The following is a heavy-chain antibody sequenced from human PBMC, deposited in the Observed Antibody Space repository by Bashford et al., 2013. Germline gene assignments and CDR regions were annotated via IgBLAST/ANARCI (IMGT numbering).Heavy chain of an antibody. Sequence: SETLSLTCTVSGDSITSRSSYWGWIRQPPGKGLEWIGNMYLKGSAYYNPSLKSRVAISVDTSNSQFSLKLSSVTAADTAIYYCVRAGGIATRGSDSWGQGTLVTVSS. CDR2: MYLKGSA. CDR3: VRAGGIATRGSDS. D-gene: IGHD1-1*01. CDR1: GDSITSRSSY. V-gene: IGHV4-39*01. J-gene: IGHJ4*02.